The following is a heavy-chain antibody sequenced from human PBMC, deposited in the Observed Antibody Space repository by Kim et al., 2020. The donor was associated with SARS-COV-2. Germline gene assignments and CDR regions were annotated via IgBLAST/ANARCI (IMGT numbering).Heavy chain of an antibody. J-gene: IGHJ4*02. CDR3: ARGPGIAAAGTPYYFDY. D-gene: IGHD6-13*01. Sequence: LKSRVTISVDTSKNQFSLKLSSVTAADTAVYYCARGPGIAAAGTPYYFDYWGQGTLVTVSS. V-gene: IGHV4-39*07.